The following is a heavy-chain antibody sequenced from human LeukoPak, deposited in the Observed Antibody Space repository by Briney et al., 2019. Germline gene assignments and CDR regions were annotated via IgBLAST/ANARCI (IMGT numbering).Heavy chain of an antibody. D-gene: IGHD3-3*01. CDR1: GGTFSSYA. J-gene: IGHJ4*02. CDR2: IIPIFGTA. CDR3: ARDGAGSDFWSAMADDY. V-gene: IGHV1-69*06. Sequence: SVKVSCEASGGTFSSYAISWVRQAPGQGLEWMGGIIPIFGTANYAQKFQGRVTITADKSTSTAYMELRSLRSDDTAVYYCARDGAGSDFWSAMADDYWGQGTLVTVSS.